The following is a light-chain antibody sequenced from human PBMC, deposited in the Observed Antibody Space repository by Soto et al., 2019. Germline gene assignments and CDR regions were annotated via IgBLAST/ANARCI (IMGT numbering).Light chain of an antibody. Sequence: QSVLTQPLSASGTPGQRVTISCSGSSSNIGINTVNWYQQLPGTAPKLLIYSNNQRPSGVPDRFSGSKSGTSASLAVSGLQSEDEADYYCAAWDDSLNGYVFGTGTKVTVL. CDR2: SNN. V-gene: IGLV1-44*01. CDR3: AAWDDSLNGYV. J-gene: IGLJ1*01. CDR1: SSNIGINT.